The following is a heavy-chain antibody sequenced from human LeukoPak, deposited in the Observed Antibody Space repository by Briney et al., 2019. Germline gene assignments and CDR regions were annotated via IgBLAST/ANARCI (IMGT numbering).Heavy chain of an antibody. V-gene: IGHV1-2*02. J-gene: IGHJ4*02. CDR1: GYTFTGYY. Sequence: GASVKVSCKASGYTFTGYYMHWVRQAPGQGLEWMGWINPNSGGTNYQGRVTMTRDTSISTAYMELSRLRSDDTAVYYCARIANYYDSSGYYGYWGQGTLVTVSS. CDR3: ARIANYYDSSGYYGY. CDR2: INPNSGGT. D-gene: IGHD3-22*01.